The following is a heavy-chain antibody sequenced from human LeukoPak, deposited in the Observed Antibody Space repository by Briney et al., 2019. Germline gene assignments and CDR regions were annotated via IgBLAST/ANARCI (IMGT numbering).Heavy chain of an antibody. J-gene: IGHJ3*02. CDR3: ASLPTASDAFDI. D-gene: IGHD2-21*02. Sequence: SQTLSRTSAISGDSVSSNSAAWNCIRQSPSRGLEWLGRTYYRSKWYNDYAVSVKSRITINPDTSKNQFSLQLNSVTPEDTAVYYCASLPTASDAFDIWGQGSMVTVSS. CDR2: TYYRSKWYN. CDR1: GDSVSSNSAA. V-gene: IGHV6-1*01.